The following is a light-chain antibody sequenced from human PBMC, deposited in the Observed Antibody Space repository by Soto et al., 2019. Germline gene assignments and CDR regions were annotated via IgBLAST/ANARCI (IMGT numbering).Light chain of an antibody. CDR1: CSNIGAGYD. J-gene: IGLJ3*02. V-gene: IGLV1-40*01. CDR2: GNS. CDR3: QSYDSSLSIWV. Sequence: QPVLTQPPSVSGAPGQRVTISCTGSCSNIGAGYDVHWYQQLPGTAPKLLIYGNSDRPSGVPDRFSGSKSGTSASLAITGLQAEDEADYYCQSYDSSLSIWVFGGGTKVTVL.